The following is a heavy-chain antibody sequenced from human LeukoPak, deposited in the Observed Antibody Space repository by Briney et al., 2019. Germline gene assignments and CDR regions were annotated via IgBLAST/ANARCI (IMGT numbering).Heavy chain of an antibody. CDR1: GFTFDDYA. D-gene: IGHD2-2*01. J-gene: IGHJ4*02. Sequence: PGRSLRLSCAASGFTFDDYAMHWVRQAPGKGLEWVSGISWNSGSIGYADSVKGRFTISRDNAKNSLYLQMNSLRAEDTALYYCAKGQGQLLFEGLFDYWGQGTLVTVSS. V-gene: IGHV3-9*01. CDR3: AKGQGQLLFEGLFDY. CDR2: ISWNSGSI.